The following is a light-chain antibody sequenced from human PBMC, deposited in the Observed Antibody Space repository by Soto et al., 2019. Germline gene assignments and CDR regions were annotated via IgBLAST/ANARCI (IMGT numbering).Light chain of an antibody. CDR1: SSNIGSNT. V-gene: IGLV1-44*01. Sequence: QSVLTQPPSASGTPGQRVTISCSGSSSNIGSNTVNWYQHLPGTAPKLLIYSNNQRPSGVTDRFSGSKSGTSASLAISGLQSEDEAGYYCATWDDSLNGWVFGGGTKLTVL. CDR2: SNN. CDR3: ATWDDSLNGWV. J-gene: IGLJ3*02.